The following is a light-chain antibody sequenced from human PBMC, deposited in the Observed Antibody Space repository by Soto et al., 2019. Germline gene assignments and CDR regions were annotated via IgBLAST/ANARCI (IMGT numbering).Light chain of an antibody. Sequence: EIVLTQSPGTLSLSPVERATLSCRASQSVSSSYLAWYQQKPGQAPRLLIYGASSRATGIPDRLSGSGSGTDFTLTISRLEPEDFAVYYCQQYGSSPPITFGQGTRLEIK. CDR2: GAS. J-gene: IGKJ5*01. CDR1: QSVSSSY. V-gene: IGKV3-20*01. CDR3: QQYGSSPPIT.